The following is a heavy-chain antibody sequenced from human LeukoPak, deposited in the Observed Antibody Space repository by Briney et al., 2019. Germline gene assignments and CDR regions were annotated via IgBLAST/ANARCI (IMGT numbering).Heavy chain of an antibody. CDR3: AKDRDNSVVVTAIPSYFDY. J-gene: IGHJ4*02. CDR1: GFTFSSYG. Sequence: GGTLRLSCAASGFTFSSYGMSWVRQAPGKGLEWVSAISGSGGSTYYADSVKGRFSISRDNSKNTLYLQMNSLRAEDTAVYYCAKDRDNSVVVTAIPSYFDYWGQGTLVTVSS. CDR2: ISGSGGST. V-gene: IGHV3-23*01. D-gene: IGHD2-21*02.